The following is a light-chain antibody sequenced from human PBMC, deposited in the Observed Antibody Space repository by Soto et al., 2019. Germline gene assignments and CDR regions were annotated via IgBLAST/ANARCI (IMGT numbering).Light chain of an antibody. CDR3: QQYYTSPPT. CDR1: QSLFFSANNKNY. Sequence: EIVMTQSPDSLVVSLGERATINCKSSQSLFFSANNKNYLTWYQQKPGQAPKLLLYWASTREAVVPDRFSASGSGTDFTLTISSLQAEDVAVYYCQQYYTSPPTFGQGTRVEV. CDR2: WAS. J-gene: IGKJ1*01. V-gene: IGKV4-1*01.